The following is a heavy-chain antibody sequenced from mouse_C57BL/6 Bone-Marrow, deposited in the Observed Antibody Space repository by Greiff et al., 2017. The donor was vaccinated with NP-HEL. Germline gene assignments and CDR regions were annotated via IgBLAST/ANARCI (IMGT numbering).Heavy chain of an antibody. Sequence: QVQLQQPGAELVKPGASVKLSCKASGYTFTSYWMQWVKQRPGQGLEWIGEIDPSDSYTNYNQKFKGKATLTVDTSSSTAYMQLSSLTSEDSAVYYCAREGITTVVATTGRGYMTMDYWGQGTSVTVAS. V-gene: IGHV1-50*01. J-gene: IGHJ4*01. CDR1: GYTFTSYW. CDR3: AREGITTVVATTGRGYMTMDY. CDR2: IDPSDSYT. D-gene: IGHD1-1*01.